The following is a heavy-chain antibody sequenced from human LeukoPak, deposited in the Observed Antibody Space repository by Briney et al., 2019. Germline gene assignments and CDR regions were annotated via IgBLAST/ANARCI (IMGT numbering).Heavy chain of an antibody. CDR1: AGTFTCYA. J-gene: IGHJ4*02. V-gene: IGHV1-69*06. CDR3: ATDSCGGESDY. Sequence: ASVHFSSPASAGTFTCYAITWVRPATLQGLEWMGWIIPIFGTANHGQKFQGRVTINADKCSRTAYMELSSLRSDDTAVYYCATDSCGGESDYWGQGTLVTVSS. D-gene: IGHD6-19*01. CDR2: IIPIFGTA.